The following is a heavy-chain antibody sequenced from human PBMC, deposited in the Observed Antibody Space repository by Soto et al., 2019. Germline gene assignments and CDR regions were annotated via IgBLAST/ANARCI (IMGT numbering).Heavy chain of an antibody. CDR1: GGSLSSYY. Sequence: QVQLQESGPGLVKPSETLSLTCTVSGGSLSSYYWSWIRPPAGKGLEWIGRIDTSGSTNYNPSLKSRITTSVDTTKNLFSLKLSSVTAADTAVDYCARAVAGTYYYYGMDVWGQGTTVTVSS. CDR3: ARAVAGTYYYYGMDV. V-gene: IGHV4-4*07. D-gene: IGHD6-19*01. CDR2: IDTSGST. J-gene: IGHJ6*02.